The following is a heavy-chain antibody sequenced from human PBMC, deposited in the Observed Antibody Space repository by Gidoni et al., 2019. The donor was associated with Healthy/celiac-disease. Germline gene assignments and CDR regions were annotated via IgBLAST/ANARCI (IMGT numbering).Heavy chain of an antibody. CDR2: IIPILGIA. CDR3: ARAVAGTSSSPVFWYFDL. Sequence: QVQLVQSGAEVQKPGSSVKVSCKASGGTFSSYAIRWVRQAPGQGLEWMGRIIPILGIAHYAQKFQGRVTITADKSTSTAYMELSSLRSEDTAVYYCARAVAGTSSSPVFWYFDLWGRGTLVTVSS. J-gene: IGHJ2*01. V-gene: IGHV1-69*04. CDR1: GGTFSSYA. D-gene: IGHD6-19*01.